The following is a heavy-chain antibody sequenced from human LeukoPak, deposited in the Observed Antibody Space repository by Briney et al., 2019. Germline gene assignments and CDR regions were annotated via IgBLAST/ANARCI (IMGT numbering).Heavy chain of an antibody. Sequence: SETLSPTCTVSGGSISSYYWSWIRQPAGKGLEWIGRIYATGSTNYNPSLKSRVTMSVDTSKNQFSLKLTSVTAADTAVYYCAREYSGTDRAFYIWGQGTMVTVSS. CDR1: GGSISSYY. CDR3: AREYSGTDRAFYI. D-gene: IGHD1-26*01. J-gene: IGHJ3*02. CDR2: IYATGST. V-gene: IGHV4-4*07.